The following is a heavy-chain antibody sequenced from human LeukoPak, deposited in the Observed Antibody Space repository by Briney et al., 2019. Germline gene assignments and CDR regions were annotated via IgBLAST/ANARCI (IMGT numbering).Heavy chain of an antibody. D-gene: IGHD1-26*01. CDR1: GFTVSSNY. CDR2: IYGGDST. Sequence: GGSLRLSCAVSGFTVSSNYMSWVRQPPGKGLEWVSVIYGGDSTYYADSVKGRFTISRDNSKNTLYLQMNSLRAEDTAVYYCAATSTFDYWGQGTLVTVSS. V-gene: IGHV3-53*01. J-gene: IGHJ4*02. CDR3: AATSTFDY.